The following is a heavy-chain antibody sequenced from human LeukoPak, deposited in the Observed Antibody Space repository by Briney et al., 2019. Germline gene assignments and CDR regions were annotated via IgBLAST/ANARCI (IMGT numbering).Heavy chain of an antibody. J-gene: IGHJ5*02. V-gene: IGHV4-38-2*02. Sequence: PSETLSLTCTVSGYSISSGYYWGWIRQPPGKGLEGIGRIYHSGSTYYNPSLKSRVTISVDTSKNQFSLKLSSVTAADTAVYYCARDSGQWLSQWFDPWGQGTLVTVSS. CDR3: ARDSGQWLSQWFDP. CDR1: GYSISSGYY. CDR2: IYHSGST. D-gene: IGHD6-19*01.